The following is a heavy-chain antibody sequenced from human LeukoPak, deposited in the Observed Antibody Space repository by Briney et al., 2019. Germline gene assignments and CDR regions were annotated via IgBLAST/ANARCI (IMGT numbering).Heavy chain of an antibody. D-gene: IGHD6-13*01. J-gene: IGHJ4*02. CDR3: AKDRAQQLVLNF. Sequence: PGGSLRLSCAASGFTFSSSWMHWVRQVPGKGLVWVSRMNSDGSSTSYADSVKGRFTISRDNSKNTLFLQMNSLRAEDTAVYYCAKDRAQQLVLNFWGQGALVTVSS. CDR1: GFTFSSSW. V-gene: IGHV3-74*01. CDR2: MNSDGSST.